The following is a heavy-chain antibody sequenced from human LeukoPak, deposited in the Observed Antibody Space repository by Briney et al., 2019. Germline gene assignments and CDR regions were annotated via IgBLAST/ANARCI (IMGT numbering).Heavy chain of an antibody. CDR1: GYTFTSYG. CDR3: ARVTPGDEDCSGGSCRDYFDS. CDR2: ISAYSGNT. D-gene: IGHD2-15*01. Sequence: ASVTVSCKASGYTFTSYGISWVRQAPGQGLEWMGWISAYSGNTNYAQKLQGRVTMTTDTSTSTAYMELRSLRSDDTAVYYCARVTPGDEDCSGGSCRDYFDSWGEGTLVTVSS. V-gene: IGHV1-18*01. J-gene: IGHJ4*02.